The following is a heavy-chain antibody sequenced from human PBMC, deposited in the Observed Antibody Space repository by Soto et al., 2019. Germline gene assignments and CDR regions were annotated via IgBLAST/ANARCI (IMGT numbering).Heavy chain of an antibody. V-gene: IGHV2-70*11. CDR2: IDWDDDK. CDR1: GFSLSTSGMC. CDR3: ARIRPHYDFWSGPFDY. Sequence: SGPTLVNPPQTLTLPCTFSGFSLSTSGMCVSWIRQPPGKALEWLARIDWDDDKYYSTSLKTRLTISKDTSKNQVVLTMTNMDPVDTATYYCARIRPHYDFWSGPFDYWGQGTLVTVSS. D-gene: IGHD3-3*01. J-gene: IGHJ4*02.